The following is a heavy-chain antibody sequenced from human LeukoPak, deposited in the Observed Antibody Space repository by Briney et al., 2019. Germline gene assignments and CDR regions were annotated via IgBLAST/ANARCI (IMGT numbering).Heavy chain of an antibody. Sequence: SVTVSCKASGGTFSSYAISWVRQAPGQGLEWMGRIIPILGIANYAQKFQRSVTITADESTSTAYMELSSLSPEDTAVYYCARTYSSGPDPGVTLLYWGQGTLVTVSS. CDR2: IIPILGIA. CDR3: ARTYSSGPDPGVTLLY. V-gene: IGHV1-69*04. CDR1: GGTFSSYA. D-gene: IGHD6-19*01. J-gene: IGHJ4*02.